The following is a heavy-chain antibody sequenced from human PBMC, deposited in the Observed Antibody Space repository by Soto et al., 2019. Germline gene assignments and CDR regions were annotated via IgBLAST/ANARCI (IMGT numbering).Heavy chain of an antibody. Sequence: LRLSCAASGFTFSDYYMSWIRQAPGKGLEWVSYISSSSSYTNYADSVKGRFTISRDNAKNSLYLQMNSLRAEDTAVYYCARVVGSGWYSLDYWGQGTLVTVSS. J-gene: IGHJ4*02. V-gene: IGHV3-11*06. D-gene: IGHD6-19*01. CDR2: ISSSSSYT. CDR1: GFTFSDYY. CDR3: ARVVGSGWYSLDY.